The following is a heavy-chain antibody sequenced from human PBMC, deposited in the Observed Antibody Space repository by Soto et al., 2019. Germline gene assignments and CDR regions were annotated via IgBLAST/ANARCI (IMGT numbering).Heavy chain of an antibody. CDR1: GGSISSSSYY. D-gene: IGHD4-17*01. Sequence: QLQLQESGPGLVKPSETLSLTCTVSGGSISSSSYYWGWIRQPPGKGLEWIGRIYYSGSTYYNPSLKSRVTISVDTSKNQFSLKLSSVTAADTAVYYCARGDYGDYGGLLKHENWFDPWGQGTLVTVSS. V-gene: IGHV4-39*01. J-gene: IGHJ5*02. CDR3: ARGDYGDYGGLLKHENWFDP. CDR2: IYYSGST.